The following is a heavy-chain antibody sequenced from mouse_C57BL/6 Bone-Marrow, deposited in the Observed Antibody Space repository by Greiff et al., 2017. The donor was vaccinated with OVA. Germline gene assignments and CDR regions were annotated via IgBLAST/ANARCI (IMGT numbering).Heavy chain of an antibody. CDR1: GYAFSSSW. D-gene: IGHD2-5*01. J-gene: IGHJ1*03. Sequence: QVQLQQSGPELVKPGASVKISCKASGYAFSSSWMNWVKQRPGKGLEWIGRIYPGDGDTNYNGKFKGKATLTADKSSSTAYMELRSLTSEDSAVYFCARKSNYWYFDVWGTGTTVTVSS. CDR2: IYPGDGDT. V-gene: IGHV1-82*01. CDR3: ARKSNYWYFDV.